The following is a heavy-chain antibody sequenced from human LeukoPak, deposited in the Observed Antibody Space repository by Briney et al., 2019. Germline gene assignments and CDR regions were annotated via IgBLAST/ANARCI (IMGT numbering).Heavy chain of an antibody. D-gene: IGHD3-16*01. V-gene: IGHV3-48*02. Sequence: GRSLRLSCAASGFTLSSNYMSWVRQAPGKGLEWVSYISSSSSTIYYADSVKGRFTISRDNAKNSLYLQMNSLRDEDTAVYYCARVVTTFVAGDYWGQGTLVTVPS. J-gene: IGHJ4*02. CDR3: ARVVTTFVAGDY. CDR2: ISSSSSTI. CDR1: GFTLSSNY.